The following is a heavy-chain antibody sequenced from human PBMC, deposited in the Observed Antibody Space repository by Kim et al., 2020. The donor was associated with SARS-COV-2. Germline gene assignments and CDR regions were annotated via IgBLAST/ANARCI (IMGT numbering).Heavy chain of an antibody. CDR1: GFTFSSYA. V-gene: IGHV3-30-3*01. Sequence: GGSLRLSCAASGFTFSSYAMHWVRQAPGKGLEWVALISYDGSNKYYADSVKGRFTISRDNSKKTLYLQMNSLRAEDTAVYYCARDGGALMDYWGQGTLVTVSS. CDR2: ISYDGSNK. J-gene: IGHJ4*02. D-gene: IGHD3-10*01. CDR3: ARDGGALMDY.